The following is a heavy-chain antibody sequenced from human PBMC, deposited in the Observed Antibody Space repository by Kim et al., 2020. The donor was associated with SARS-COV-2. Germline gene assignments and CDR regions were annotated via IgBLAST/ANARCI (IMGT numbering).Heavy chain of an antibody. V-gene: IGHV3-33*01. D-gene: IGHD5-18*01. CDR3: ASVVDTAMVDAFDI. CDR2: IWYDGTNK. CDR1: GFTFSNYG. Sequence: GGSLRLSCAASGFTFSNYGMHWVRQAPGKRLEWVAVIWYDGTNKYYADSVKGRFTISRDNSKNTLYLQMNSLRAEDTAVYYCASVVDTAMVDAFDIWGQGTMVTVSS. J-gene: IGHJ3*02.